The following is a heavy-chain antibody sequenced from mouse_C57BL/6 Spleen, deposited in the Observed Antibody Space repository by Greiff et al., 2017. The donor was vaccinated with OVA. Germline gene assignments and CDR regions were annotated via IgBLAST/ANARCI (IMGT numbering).Heavy chain of an antibody. V-gene: IGHV1-18*01. CDR2: INPNNGGT. D-gene: IGHD4-1*01. CDR3: ARPGTDYYDMDY. J-gene: IGHJ4*01. CDR1: GYTFTDYN. Sequence: VQLQQSGPELVKPGASVKIPCKASGYTFTDYNMDWVKQSHGKSLEWIGDINPNNGGTIYNQKFKGKATLTVDKSSSTAYMELRILTSEDTAVYYGARPGTDYYDMDYWGQGTSVTVSS.